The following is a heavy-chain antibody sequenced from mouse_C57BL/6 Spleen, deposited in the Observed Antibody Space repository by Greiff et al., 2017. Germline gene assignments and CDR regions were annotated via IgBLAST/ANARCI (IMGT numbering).Heavy chain of an antibody. CDR2: FYPGSGSI. CDR3: ARHEEDHGGLRRYYFDY. J-gene: IGHJ2*01. CDR1: GYTFTEYT. D-gene: IGHD2-4*01. Sequence: VQLQQSGAELVKPGASVKLSCKASGYTFTEYTIHWVKQRSGQGLEWIGWFYPGSGSIKYNEKFKDKATLTADKSSSTVYMEPSRLTSEDSAVYFWARHEEDHGGLRRYYFDYWGQGTTLTVSS. V-gene: IGHV1-62-2*01.